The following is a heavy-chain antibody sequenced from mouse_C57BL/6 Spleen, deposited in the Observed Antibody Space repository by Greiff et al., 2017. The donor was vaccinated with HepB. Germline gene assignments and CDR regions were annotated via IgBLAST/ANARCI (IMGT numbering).Heavy chain of an antibody. D-gene: IGHD2-5*01. J-gene: IGHJ1*03. CDR2: ISYDGSN. V-gene: IGHV3-6*01. CDR1: GYSITSGYY. Sequence: EVKLLESGPGLVKPSQSLSLTCSVTGYSITSGYYWNWIRQFPGNKLEWMGYISYDGSNNYNPSLKNRISITRDTSKNQFFLKLNSVTTEDTATYYCARVPYYSNYVWYFDVWGTGTTVTVSS. CDR3: ARVPYYSNYVWYFDV.